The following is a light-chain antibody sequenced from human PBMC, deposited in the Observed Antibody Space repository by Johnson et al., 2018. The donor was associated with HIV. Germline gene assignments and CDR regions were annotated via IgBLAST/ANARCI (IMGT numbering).Light chain of an antibody. V-gene: IGLV1-51*02. Sequence: QSVLSQPPSVSAAPGQKVTISCSGSSSNIGNNYVSWYQQLPGTAPKLLIYENNKRPSGIPDRFSGSKSGTSATLGITGLQTGDEAGYSCGTWDSSLSEGVFGTGTNVTFL. J-gene: IGLJ1*01. CDR1: SSNIGNNY. CDR3: GTWDSSLSEGV. CDR2: ENN.